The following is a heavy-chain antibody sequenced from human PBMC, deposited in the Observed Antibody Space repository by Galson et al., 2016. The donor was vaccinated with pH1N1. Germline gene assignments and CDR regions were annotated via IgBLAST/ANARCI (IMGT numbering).Heavy chain of an antibody. V-gene: IGHV3-30*03. CDR2: ITHDGTKK. Sequence: SLRLSCAVSGFTFSSYGMYWVRQAPGKGLEWVALITHDGTKKKYTDSVRGRYTVSRDNAKNTRYLEMNSLRTEDTSVYFCARDGADTAMVTPHYFDHWCQGTQVIVSS. CDR1: GFTFSSYG. D-gene: IGHD5-18*01. CDR3: ARDGADTAMVTPHYFDH. J-gene: IGHJ4*02.